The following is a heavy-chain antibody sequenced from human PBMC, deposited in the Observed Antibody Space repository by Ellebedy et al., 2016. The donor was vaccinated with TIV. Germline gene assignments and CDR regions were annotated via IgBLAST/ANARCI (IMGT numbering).Heavy chain of an antibody. CDR1: GGSINSRGYS. J-gene: IGHJ4*02. CDR2: ISDSGST. Sequence: MPGGSLRLSCSVSGGSINSRGYSWDWIRQPPGKGLEWVGSISDSGSTDYNPSLKSRVSMSLEASKMQFSLKLRSMTAADTAVYYCATKIPVAFRIEYWGQGTLVTVSS. V-gene: IGHV4-39*01. D-gene: IGHD6-19*01. CDR3: ATKIPVAFRIEY.